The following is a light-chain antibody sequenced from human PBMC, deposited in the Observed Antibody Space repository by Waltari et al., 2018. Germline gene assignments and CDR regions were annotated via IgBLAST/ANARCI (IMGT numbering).Light chain of an antibody. CDR2: NVS. CDR1: QSLVHTDGHTY. CDR3: MQATNCLVT. V-gene: IGKV2-30*02. Sequence: VVMTQSPLSLPVSLGQPASISCRSSQSLVHTDGHTYLNRFQQRSGQSPRRLIYNVSNRDAGVPDIFSGSCSGTAFTLNISEVEAEYVGIYYCMQATNCLVTFVQGTKVEIQ. J-gene: IGKJ1*01.